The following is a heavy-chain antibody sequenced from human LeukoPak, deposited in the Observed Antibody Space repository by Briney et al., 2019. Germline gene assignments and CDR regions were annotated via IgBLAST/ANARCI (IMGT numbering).Heavy chain of an antibody. CDR3: ARDQSSRWYLYYYYYMDV. V-gene: IGHV3-20*04. J-gene: IGHJ6*03. CDR2: INWNGGST. Sequence: GGSLRLSCAASGFTFDDYGMSWVRQAPGKGLEWVSGINWNGGSTGYADSVEGRFTISRDNAKNSLYLQMNSLRAEDTALYYCARDQSSRWYLYYYYYMDVWGKGTTVTVSS. CDR1: GFTFDDYG. D-gene: IGHD4-23*01.